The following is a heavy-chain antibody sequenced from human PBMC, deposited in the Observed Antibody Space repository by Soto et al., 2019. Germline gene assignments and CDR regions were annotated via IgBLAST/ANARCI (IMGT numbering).Heavy chain of an antibody. CDR1: RFTFNRYS. Sequence: PGGSLRLSCAASRFTFNRYSMNWVRQAPGKGLEWVSFISSSSSTIYYADSVKGRFTISRDNAKNSLYLQMNSLRAEDTAVYYCARDRCSSVSCYNFDSWGQGTLVTVSS. CDR2: ISSSSSTI. V-gene: IGHV3-48*01. D-gene: IGHD2-2*02. J-gene: IGHJ4*02. CDR3: ARDRCSSVSCYNFDS.